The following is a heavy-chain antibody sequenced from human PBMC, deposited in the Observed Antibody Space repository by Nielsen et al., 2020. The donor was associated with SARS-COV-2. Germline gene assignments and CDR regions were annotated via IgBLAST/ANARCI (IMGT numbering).Heavy chain of an antibody. D-gene: IGHD2-15*01. CDR3: ARDWCSAGSCYFDY. J-gene: IGHJ4*02. CDR2: IWYDGSNK. CDR1: GFTFSSYG. Sequence: GESLKISCAASGFTFSSYGMHWDRQAPGKGLEWVAIIWYDGSNKYYADSMKGRFTISRNNSKNTLYLQMNSLRAEDTAVYYCARDWCSAGSCYFDYWGQGTLVTVSS. V-gene: IGHV3-33*08.